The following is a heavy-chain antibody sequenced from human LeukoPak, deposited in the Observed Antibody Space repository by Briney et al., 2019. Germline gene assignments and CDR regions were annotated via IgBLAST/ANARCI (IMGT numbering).Heavy chain of an antibody. Sequence: PSETLSLTCKVSGGSISSSSYYWGWIRQPPGKGLEWIGSIYYSGSTYYNPSLKSRVTISVDTSKNQFSLKLSSVTAADTAVYYCARPGYSSGWYYFDYWGQGILVTVSS. CDR3: ARPGYSSGWYYFDY. V-gene: IGHV4-39*07. CDR2: IYYSGST. D-gene: IGHD6-19*01. J-gene: IGHJ4*02. CDR1: GGSISSSSYY.